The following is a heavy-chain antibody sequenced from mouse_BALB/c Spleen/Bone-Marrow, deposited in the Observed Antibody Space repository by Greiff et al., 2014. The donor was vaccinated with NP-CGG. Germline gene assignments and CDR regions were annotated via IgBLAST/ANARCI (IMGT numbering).Heavy chain of an antibody. J-gene: IGHJ4*01. CDR3: ARDTMITYYYAMDH. D-gene: IGHD2-4*01. CDR1: GFTFSSYG. Sequence: EVQLQQSGGDLVKPGGSLKLSCAASGFTFSSYGMSWVRQTPDKRLEWVATISSGGSYTYYPDSVKGRSTISRDNAKNTLYLQMSSLKSEDTAMYYCARDTMITYYYAMDHWGQGTSVTVSS. CDR2: ISSGGSYT. V-gene: IGHV5-6*01.